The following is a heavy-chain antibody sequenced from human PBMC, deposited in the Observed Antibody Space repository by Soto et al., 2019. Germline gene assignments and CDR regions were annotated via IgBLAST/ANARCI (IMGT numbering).Heavy chain of an antibody. D-gene: IGHD2-2*01. CDR2: ISGASTHI. CDR3: ARSAYQLLRNDAFYF. J-gene: IGHJ3*01. V-gene: IGHV3-48*04. Sequence: EVQLVESGGGLVQPRGSLSLSCAASGFTFTSHSMNWVRQAPGKGLEWISYISGASTHIYYADSVKGRFTISRDNAQNSLYLQMNSLRAEDTAVYYCARSAYQLLRNDAFYFWGQGTMVTVSS. CDR1: GFTFTSHS.